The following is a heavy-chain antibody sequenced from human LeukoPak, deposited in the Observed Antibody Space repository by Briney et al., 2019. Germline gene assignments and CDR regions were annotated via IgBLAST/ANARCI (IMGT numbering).Heavy chain of an antibody. J-gene: IGHJ6*02. CDR1: GYTFTSYG. CDR2: ISAYNGNT. V-gene: IGHV1-18*01. D-gene: IGHD2-2*02. Sequence: ASVKVSCKASGYTFTSYGISWVRQAPGQGLEWMGWISAYNGNTNYAQKLQGRVTMTTDTSTSTAYMELGSLRSDDTAVYYCARYCSSTSCYTVNYYYGMDVWGQGTTVTVSS. CDR3: ARYCSSTSCYTVNYYYGMDV.